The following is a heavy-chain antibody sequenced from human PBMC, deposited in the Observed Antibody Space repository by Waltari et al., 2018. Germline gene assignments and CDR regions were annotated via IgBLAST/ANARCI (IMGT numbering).Heavy chain of an antibody. CDR2: IIPIFGTA. D-gene: IGHD6-13*01. Sequence: QVQLVQSGAEVKTPGSSVKVSVTASGGTFSSYAISCVRLSPGQGLEWMGGIIPIFGTANYAQKFQGRVTSTADESTSTAYMELSSLRSEDTAVYYCASAPTYSSSWPHDAFDIWGQGTMVTVSS. J-gene: IGHJ3*02. CDR3: ASAPTYSSSWPHDAFDI. CDR1: GGTFSSYA. V-gene: IGHV1-69*13.